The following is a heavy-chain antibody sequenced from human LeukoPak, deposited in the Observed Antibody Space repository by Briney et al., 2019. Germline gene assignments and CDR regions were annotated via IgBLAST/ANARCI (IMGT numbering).Heavy chain of an antibody. CDR3: ARDIAARPNDY. Sequence: TGGSLRLSCAASGFTLSSYGMSWVRQAPGKGLEWVSSISSSSSYIYYADSVKGRFTISRDNAKNSLYLQMNSLRAEDTAVYYCARDIAARPNDYWGQGTLVTVSS. V-gene: IGHV3-21*01. CDR1: GFTLSSYG. CDR2: ISSSSSYI. J-gene: IGHJ4*02. D-gene: IGHD6-6*01.